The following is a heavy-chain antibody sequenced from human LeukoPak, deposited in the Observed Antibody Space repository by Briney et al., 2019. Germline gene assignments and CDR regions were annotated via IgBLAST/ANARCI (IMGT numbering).Heavy chain of an antibody. J-gene: IGHJ4*02. V-gene: IGHV1-2*02. Sequence: GASVKVSCKASGYTFTGYYMHWVRQAPGQGLEWMGWINPNSGGTNYAQKFQGRVTMTRDTSISTAYMELSRLRSDGTAVYYCARLYYGSGSFDYWGQGTLVTVSS. D-gene: IGHD3-10*01. CDR1: GYTFTGYY. CDR2: INPNSGGT. CDR3: ARLYYGSGSFDY.